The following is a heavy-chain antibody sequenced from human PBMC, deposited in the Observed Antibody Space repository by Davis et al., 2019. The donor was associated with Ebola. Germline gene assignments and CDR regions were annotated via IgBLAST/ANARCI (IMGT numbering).Heavy chain of an antibody. V-gene: IGHV1-46*01. J-gene: IGHJ5*02. CDR2: INPSGGST. D-gene: IGHD6-6*01. CDR1: GYTFTSYY. CDR3: ARGRIAARPVARLGWFDP. Sequence: AASVKVSCKASGYTFTSYYMHWVRQAPGQGLEWMGIINPSGGSTSYAQKFQGRVTMTRDTSTSTVYMELSSLRSEDTAVYYWARGRIAARPVARLGWFDPWGQGTLVTVSS.